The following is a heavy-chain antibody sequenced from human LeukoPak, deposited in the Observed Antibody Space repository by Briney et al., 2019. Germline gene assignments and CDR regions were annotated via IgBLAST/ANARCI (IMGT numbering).Heavy chain of an antibody. D-gene: IGHD6-19*01. V-gene: IGHV3-30*18. CDR1: GFTFSSYG. CDR2: ISYDGSNK. Sequence: PGGSLRLSCAASGFTFSSYGMHWVRQAPGKGLEWVAVISYDGSNKYYADSVKGRFTISRDNSKNTLYLQMNSLRAEDTAVYYCAKAGIAVAGTLFMDVWGKGTTVTVSS. CDR3: AKAGIAVAGTLFMDV. J-gene: IGHJ6*03.